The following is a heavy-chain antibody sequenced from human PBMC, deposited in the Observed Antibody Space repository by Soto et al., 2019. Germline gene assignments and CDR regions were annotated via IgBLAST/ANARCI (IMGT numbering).Heavy chain of an antibody. V-gene: IGHV5-51*01. J-gene: IGHJ6*02. Sequence: GESLKISCQGSGYSFASYWIGWVRQMPGKDLEWTGIIYPGDSDTRYSPSFQGQVTISADKSLRTAYLQWTSLKASDTALYYCARTRSFTLGFYYDGMDVWGQGTTVTSP. D-gene: IGHD6-6*01. CDR1: GYSFASYW. CDR3: ARTRSFTLGFYYDGMDV. CDR2: IYPGDSDT.